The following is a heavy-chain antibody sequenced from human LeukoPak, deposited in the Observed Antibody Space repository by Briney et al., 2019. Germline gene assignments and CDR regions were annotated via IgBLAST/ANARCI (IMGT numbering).Heavy chain of an antibody. CDR3: VREDTPATANY. D-gene: IGHD2-21*02. J-gene: IGHJ4*02. Sequence: GGSLRLSCAASGFTFSSYAMSWVRQAPGKGLEWVSAISGGGDITYYADSVTGRFTISRDNSKDTPFLQMHSLRPGDTAVYYCVREDTPATANYWGQGTLVTISS. CDR1: GFTFSSYA. CDR2: ISGGGDIT. V-gene: IGHV3-23*01.